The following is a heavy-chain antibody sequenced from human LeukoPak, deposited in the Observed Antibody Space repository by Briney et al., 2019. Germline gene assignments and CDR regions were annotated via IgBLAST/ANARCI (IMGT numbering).Heavy chain of an antibody. Sequence: GGSLRLSCAASGFTLSSYAMSWVRQAPGKGLEWVSAISGSGGSTYYADSVKGRFTISRDNSKNTLYLQMNSLRAEDTAVYYCAKDREIGPSGSYYYYYGMDVWGQGTTVTVSS. CDR2: ISGSGGST. D-gene: IGHD1-26*01. V-gene: IGHV3-23*01. CDR3: AKDREIGPSGSYYYYYGMDV. J-gene: IGHJ6*02. CDR1: GFTLSSYA.